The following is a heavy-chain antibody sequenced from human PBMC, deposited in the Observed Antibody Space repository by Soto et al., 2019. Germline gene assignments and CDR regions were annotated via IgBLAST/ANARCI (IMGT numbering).Heavy chain of an antibody. CDR2: MSGSGAKT. Sequence: EVQLLEYGGGLVQPGGSLRLSCESSGFTFAGYAINWVRQAPGKGLEWVSAMSGSGAKTFYADSVKGRFTISRDNSKNTVYLQMNSLRGDDTAIYFCAKDRGSGNYGVLKDFEYWGQGTLVTVSS. CDR3: AKDRGSGNYGVLKDFEY. CDR1: GFTFAGYA. D-gene: IGHD1-26*01. J-gene: IGHJ4*02. V-gene: IGHV3-23*01.